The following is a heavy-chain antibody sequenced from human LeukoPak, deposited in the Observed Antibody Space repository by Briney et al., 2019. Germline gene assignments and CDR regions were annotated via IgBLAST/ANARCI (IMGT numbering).Heavy chain of an antibody. CDR3: ARFPTPPYYDFWSGYYTEDWFDP. J-gene: IGHJ5*02. Sequence: ASVKVSCKASGYTFTSYGISWVRQAPGQGLERMGWISAYNGNTNYAQKLQGRVTMTTDTSTSTAYMELRSLKSDDTAVYYCARFPTPPYYDFWSGYYTEDWFDPWGQGTLVTVSS. D-gene: IGHD3-3*01. CDR2: ISAYNGNT. CDR1: GYTFTSYG. V-gene: IGHV1-18*01.